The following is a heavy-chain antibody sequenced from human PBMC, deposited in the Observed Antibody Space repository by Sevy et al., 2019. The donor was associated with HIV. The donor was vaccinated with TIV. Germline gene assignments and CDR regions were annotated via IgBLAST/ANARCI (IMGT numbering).Heavy chain of an antibody. CDR2: IIPIFGTA. Sequence: ASVNVSCKAYGGTFSSYAISWVRQAPGQGLEWMGGIIPIFGTANYAQKFQGRVTITADKSTSTAYMELSSLRSEDTAVYYCARGDNPELPSAFDIWGQGTMVTVSS. CDR1: GGTFSSYA. CDR3: ARGDNPELPSAFDI. V-gene: IGHV1-69*06. J-gene: IGHJ3*02. D-gene: IGHD1-26*01.